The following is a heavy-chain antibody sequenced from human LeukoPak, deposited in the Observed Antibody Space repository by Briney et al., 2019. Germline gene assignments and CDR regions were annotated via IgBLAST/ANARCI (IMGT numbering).Heavy chain of an antibody. CDR3: AKDWWGSSGWYGASDI. J-gene: IGHJ3*02. V-gene: IGHV3-23*01. D-gene: IGHD6-19*01. CDR1: GFTFSSYA. Sequence: GGSLRLSCAASGFTFSSYAMSWVRQAPGKGLEWVSAISGSGGSTYYADSVKGRFTNSRDNSKNTLYLQMNSLRAEDTAVYYCAKDWWGSSGWYGASDIWGQGTMVTVSS. CDR2: ISGSGGST.